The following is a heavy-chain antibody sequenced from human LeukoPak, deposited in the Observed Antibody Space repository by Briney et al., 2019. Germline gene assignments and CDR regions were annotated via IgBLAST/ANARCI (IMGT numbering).Heavy chain of an antibody. D-gene: IGHD5-24*01. J-gene: IGHJ4*02. CDR1: GLRFGSFW. V-gene: IGHV3-7*01. CDR3: ARERDGRFFDY. Sequence: PGGSLRLSCAVSGLRFGSFWMSWVRQAPGKGPEWVANINQDGSKKYFVDSVRGRFTISRDNSKNSLHLQMNTLRAEDTAVYYCARERDGRFFDYWGQGTLVTVSS. CDR2: INQDGSKK.